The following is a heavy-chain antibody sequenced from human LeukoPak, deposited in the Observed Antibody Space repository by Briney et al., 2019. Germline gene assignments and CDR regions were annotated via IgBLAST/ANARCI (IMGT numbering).Heavy chain of an antibody. V-gene: IGHV4-31*03. CDR3: ARVIRTTGYYSNPKSGSFDF. CDR2: ISYTGST. J-gene: IGHJ4*02. Sequence: SETLSLTCTVSGGSISSGNYYWSWIRQYPGKGLEWIGFISYTGSTHYNPSLKSRVTISQDTSQNQFSLKLSSVTAADTAVYYCARVIRTTGYYSNPKSGSFDFWGQGTLVTVSS. D-gene: IGHD3-9*01. CDR1: GGSISSGNYY.